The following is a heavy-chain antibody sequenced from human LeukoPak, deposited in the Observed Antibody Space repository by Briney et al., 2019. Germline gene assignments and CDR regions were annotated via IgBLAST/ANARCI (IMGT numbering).Heavy chain of an antibody. V-gene: IGHV3-21*01. CDR2: ISTSSNT. CDR1: GFTFSTYI. J-gene: IGHJ4*02. CDR3: ARGSF. D-gene: IGHD2-15*01. Sequence: GGSLRLSCAASGFTFSTYIMTWVRQAPGKGLEWVSSISTSSNTYYADTVRGRFTISRDNAKNSLYLQMNSLKDKDTAVYYCARGSFWGQGTLVTVSS.